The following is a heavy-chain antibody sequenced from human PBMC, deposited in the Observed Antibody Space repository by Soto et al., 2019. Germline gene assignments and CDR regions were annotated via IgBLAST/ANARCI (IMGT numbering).Heavy chain of an antibody. CDR1: GYSFTSYW. CDR2: IYPGDSDT. Sequence: GESLKISCKGSGYSFTSYWIGWVRQMPGKGLEWMGIIYPGDSDTRYSPSFQGQVAISADKSISTAYLQWSSLKASDTAMYYCARGGGDSSGYYYEYYFDYWGQGTLVTVSS. J-gene: IGHJ4*02. D-gene: IGHD3-22*01. V-gene: IGHV5-51*01. CDR3: ARGGGDSSGYYYEYYFDY.